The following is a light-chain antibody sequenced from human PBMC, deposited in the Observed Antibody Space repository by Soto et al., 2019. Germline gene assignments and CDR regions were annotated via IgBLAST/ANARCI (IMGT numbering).Light chain of an antibody. Sequence: EIVMTQSPLSLPVTPGEPASISCSSSQSLLHSNGYSYLDWYVQKSGQSAQLLIYLGSNRASGVPDRFSGSGSGTDFTLKISRVEAEDVGVYNCMQALQNLSSTFGPGTRLAIK. J-gene: IGKJ5*01. V-gene: IGKV2-28*01. CDR3: MQALQNLSST. CDR1: QSLLHSNGYSY. CDR2: LGS.